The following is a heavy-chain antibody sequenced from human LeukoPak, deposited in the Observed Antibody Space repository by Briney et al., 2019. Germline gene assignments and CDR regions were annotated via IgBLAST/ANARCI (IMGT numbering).Heavy chain of an antibody. J-gene: IGHJ3*02. Sequence: SETLSLTCTVSGGSITSSSRYWGWIRQPPGKGLEWIGYIYYSGSTYYNPSLKSRVTISVDTSKNQFSLKLSSVTAADTAVYYCARVALDYDFWSGYSLDAFDIWGQGTMVTVSS. CDR3: ARVALDYDFWSGYSLDAFDI. CDR2: IYYSGST. D-gene: IGHD3-3*01. CDR1: GGSITSSSRY. V-gene: IGHV4-31*03.